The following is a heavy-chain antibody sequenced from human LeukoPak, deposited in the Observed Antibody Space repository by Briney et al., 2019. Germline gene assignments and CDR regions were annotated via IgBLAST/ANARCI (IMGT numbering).Heavy chain of an antibody. V-gene: IGHV3-30*03. CDR3: ARDKRRLWDY. D-gene: IGHD5-18*01. CDR2: ISYDGSNK. Sequence: PGGSLRLSCAASGFTFSRFSMNWVRQAPGKGLEWVAVISYDGSNKYYADSVKGRFTISRDNSKNTLYLQMNSLRAEDTAVYYCARDKRRLWDYWGQGTLVTVSS. CDR1: GFTFSRFS. J-gene: IGHJ4*02.